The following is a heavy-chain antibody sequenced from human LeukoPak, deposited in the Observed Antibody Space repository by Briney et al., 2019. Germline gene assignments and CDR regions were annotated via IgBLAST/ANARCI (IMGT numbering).Heavy chain of an antibody. Sequence: PGGSLRLSCAASGFTFSSYTMSWVRQAPGKGLEWVSTITTSDGNTYYADSVKGRFTVSRDNSKNTLFLQMNSLRAEDTAVYYCARSGGVIPFRYWGQGTLVTVSS. J-gene: IGHJ4*02. D-gene: IGHD3-16*02. CDR1: GFTFSSYT. CDR2: ITTSDGNT. V-gene: IGHV3-23*01. CDR3: ARSGGVIPFRY.